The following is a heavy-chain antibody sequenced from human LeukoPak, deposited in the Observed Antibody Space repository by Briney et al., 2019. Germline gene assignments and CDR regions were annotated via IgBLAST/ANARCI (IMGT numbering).Heavy chain of an antibody. J-gene: IGHJ4*02. Sequence: GGSLRLSCAASGFTFSSYDMHWVRQAPGKGLEWVAVISYDGSNKYYADSVKGRFTISRDNSKNTLYLQMNSLRAEDTAVYYCAKDSGVAAFDYWGQGTLVTVSS. CDR1: GFTFSSYD. CDR3: AKDSGVAAFDY. CDR2: ISYDGSNK. V-gene: IGHV3-30*18. D-gene: IGHD6-6*01.